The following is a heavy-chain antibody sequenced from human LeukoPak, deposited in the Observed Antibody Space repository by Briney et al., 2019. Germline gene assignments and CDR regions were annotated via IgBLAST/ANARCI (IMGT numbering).Heavy chain of an antibody. CDR2: ISGSGGTT. CDR3: AKRGVVIRVILVGFHKEAYYFDS. J-gene: IGHJ4*02. V-gene: IGHV3-23*01. D-gene: IGHD3-22*01. Sequence: GGSLRLSCAVSGITLSNYGMSWVRQAPGKGLEWVAGISGSGGTTNYADSVKGRFTISRDNPKNTLFLHMNSLRAEDTAVYFFAKRGVVIRVILVGFHKEAYYFDSWGKGALVPSPQ. CDR1: GITLSNYG.